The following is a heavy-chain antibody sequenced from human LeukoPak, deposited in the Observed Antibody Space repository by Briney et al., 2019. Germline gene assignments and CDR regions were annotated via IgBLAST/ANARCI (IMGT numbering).Heavy chain of an antibody. CDR3: ARARDSNTRHFDY. D-gene: IGHD4-11*01. CDR1: GGSFSGYY. CDR2: INHSGST. Sequence: SETLSLTCAVYGGSFSGYYWSWIRQPPGKGLEWIGEINHSGSTNYNPSLKSRVTISVDTSKNQFSLKLSSVTAADTAVYYCARARDSNTRHFDYWGQGTLVTVSS. V-gene: IGHV4-34*01. J-gene: IGHJ4*02.